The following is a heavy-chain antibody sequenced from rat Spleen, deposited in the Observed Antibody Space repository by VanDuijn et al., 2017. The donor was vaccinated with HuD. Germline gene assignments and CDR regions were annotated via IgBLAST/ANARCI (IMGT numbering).Heavy chain of an antibody. V-gene: IGHV5-20*01. CDR2: IGYDGSST. Sequence: EVQLVEYEGGLVQPGRSRKLSCAASRFTFSDYYMAWVRQAPTKGLEWVASIGYDGSSTYYRDSVKGRFTISRDNAKSTLYLQMNSLRSEDTATYYCTRENYYSADYWGQGVMVTVSS. CDR1: RFTFSDYY. J-gene: IGHJ2*01. D-gene: IGHD1-1*01. CDR3: TRENYYSADY.